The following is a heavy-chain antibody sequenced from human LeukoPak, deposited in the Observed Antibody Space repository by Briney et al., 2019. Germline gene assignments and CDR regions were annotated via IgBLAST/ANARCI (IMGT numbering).Heavy chain of an antibody. V-gene: IGHV3-64D*09. CDR1: GFTFSSYS. Sequence: GGSLRLSCSASGFTFSSYSMHWVRQAPGKGLEYVSAISSDGVTTYYADSVKGRFTISRDNSKNTLYLQMSSLRAEDTAVYYCVKAMATYGYRVPFDYWGQGTLVTVSS. D-gene: IGHD5-18*01. CDR2: ISSDGVTT. CDR3: VKAMATYGYRVPFDY. J-gene: IGHJ4*02.